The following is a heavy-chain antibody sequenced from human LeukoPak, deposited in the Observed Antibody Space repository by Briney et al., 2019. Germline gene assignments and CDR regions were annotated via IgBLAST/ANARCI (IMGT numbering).Heavy chain of an antibody. V-gene: IGHV4-59*01. D-gene: IGHD4-17*01. J-gene: IGHJ6*02. CDR3: AREDPQTAVPEGMDV. Sequence: SETLSLTCSVSGGSISTYYWSWIRQLPGKGLEWIGYIYYTGTTNYNPSLRSRVTISVDTSRNQFSLRLSSVTAADTAVYYCAREDPQTAVPEGMDVWGHGTTVIVSS. CDR1: GGSISTYY. CDR2: IYYTGTT.